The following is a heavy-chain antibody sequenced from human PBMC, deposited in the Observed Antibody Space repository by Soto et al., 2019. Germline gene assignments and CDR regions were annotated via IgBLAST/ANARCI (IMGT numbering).Heavy chain of an antibody. V-gene: IGHV3-23*01. D-gene: IGHD1-1*01. J-gene: IGHJ4*02. CDR3: VRDLYRSATMPCLDH. Sequence: GGSLRLSCEASGFTFINYAMIWVRQSPGKGLEWVSSISDTGGDSYYADSMDGRFTVSRDNSKNTLYLQINSLRAEDTAIYYCVRDLYRSATMPCLDHWGQGALVTVSS. CDR2: ISDTGGDS. CDR1: GFTFINYA.